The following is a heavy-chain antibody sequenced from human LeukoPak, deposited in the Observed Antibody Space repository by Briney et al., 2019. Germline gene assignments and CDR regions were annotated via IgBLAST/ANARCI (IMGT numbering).Heavy chain of an antibody. CDR2: INSDGGST. CDR1: GFTFSSYW. J-gene: IGHJ6*02. CDR3: ARGNYGMDV. V-gene: IGHV3-74*01. Sequence: GSLELSLASLGFTFSSYWVHLVRQTPGKGLVWVSRINSDGGSTSYADSVKGRFTISRDNAKNTLYLQMNSLRAEDTAVYYCARGNYGMDVWGQGTTVTVSS.